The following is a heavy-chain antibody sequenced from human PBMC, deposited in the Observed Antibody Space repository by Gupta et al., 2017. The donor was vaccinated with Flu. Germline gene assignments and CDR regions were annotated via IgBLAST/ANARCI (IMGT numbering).Heavy chain of an antibody. CDR1: GFIFSSYV. CDR3: AKHMGNTNVATPIDY. V-gene: IGHV3-23*01. CDR2: VSGHGEDT. J-gene: IGHJ4*02. Sequence: EAQLLESGGGLVQPGGSLRLSCTASGFIFSSYVMSWVRQARGKGLEWVSGVSGHGEDTDDTDSVKGRFNISRDNAKSTLYLQRNSLRAEDTAIYDCAKHMGNTNVATPIDYWGRGTL. D-gene: IGHD1-26*01.